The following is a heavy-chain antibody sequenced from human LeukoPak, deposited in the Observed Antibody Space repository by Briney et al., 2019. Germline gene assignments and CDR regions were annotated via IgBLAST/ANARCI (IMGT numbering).Heavy chain of an antibody. D-gene: IGHD3-16*02. J-gene: IGHJ4*02. CDR1: GGSISSGDYY. CDR3: ARERIMITFGGVIVPGYFDY. Sequence: SQTLSLTCTVSGGSISSGDYYWSWIRQPPGKGLEWIGYICYSGSTYYNPSLKSRVTISVDTSKNQFSLKLSSVTAADTAVYYCARERIMITFGGVIVPGYFDYWGQGTLVTVSS. V-gene: IGHV4-30-4*01. CDR2: ICYSGST.